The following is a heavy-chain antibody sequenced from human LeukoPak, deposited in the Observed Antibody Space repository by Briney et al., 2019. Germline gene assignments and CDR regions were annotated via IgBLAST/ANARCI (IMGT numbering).Heavy chain of an antibody. Sequence: GGSLRLSCAAPGFTVSSNYMSWVRQAPGKGLEWVSVIYSGGSTYYADSVKGRFTISRDNSKNTLYLQMNSLRAEDTAVYYCARVGGYMVRGVILWGQGTLVTVSS. CDR2: IYSGGST. CDR1: GFTVSSNY. D-gene: IGHD3-10*01. J-gene: IGHJ4*02. CDR3: ARVGGYMVRGVIL. V-gene: IGHV3-53*01.